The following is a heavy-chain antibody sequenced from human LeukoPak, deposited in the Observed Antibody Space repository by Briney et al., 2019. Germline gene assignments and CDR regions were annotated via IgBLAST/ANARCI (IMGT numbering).Heavy chain of an antibody. J-gene: IGHJ4*02. V-gene: IGHV3-30*03. D-gene: IGHD3-3*01. CDR3: ARGTRPKRITIFGVVIKGFDY. Sequence: GRSLRLSCAASGFTFSSYGMHWVRQAPGKGLEWVAVISYDGSNKYYADSVKGRFTISIDNSKNTLYLQMNSLRAEDTAVYYCARGTRPKRITIFGVVIKGFDYWGQGTLVTVSS. CDR1: GFTFSSYG. CDR2: ISYDGSNK.